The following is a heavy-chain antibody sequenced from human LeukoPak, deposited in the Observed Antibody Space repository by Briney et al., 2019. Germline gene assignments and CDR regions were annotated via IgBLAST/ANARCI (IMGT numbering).Heavy chain of an antibody. J-gene: IGHJ4*02. CDR2: ISSSGSTI. CDR1: GFTFSSYE. D-gene: IGHD3-10*01. CDR3: ARESVYWDVVRGLG. Sequence: PGGSLRLSCAASGFTFSSYEMNWVRQAPGKGLEWVSYISSSGSTIYYADSVKGRFTISRDNAKNSLYLRMNSLRAEDTAVYYCARESVYWDVVRGLGWGQGTLVTVSS. V-gene: IGHV3-48*03.